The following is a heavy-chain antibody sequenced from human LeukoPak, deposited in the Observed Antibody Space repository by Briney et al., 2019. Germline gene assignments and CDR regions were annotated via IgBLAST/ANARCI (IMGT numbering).Heavy chain of an antibody. Sequence: GGSLRLSCAASGFTFSSYAMNWVRQAPGKGLEWVSAFSGSGVSTYYADSVKGRFTISRDNSKNTLYLQMNSLRAGDTAVYYCARRYCSNGSCKGAFDIWGHGTMVTVSS. CDR1: GFTFSSYA. CDR3: ARRYCSNGSCKGAFDI. CDR2: FSGSGVST. V-gene: IGHV3-23*01. J-gene: IGHJ3*02. D-gene: IGHD2-15*01.